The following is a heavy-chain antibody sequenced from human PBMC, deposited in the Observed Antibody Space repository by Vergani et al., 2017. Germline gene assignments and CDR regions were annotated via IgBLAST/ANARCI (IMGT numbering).Heavy chain of an antibody. J-gene: IGHJ1*01. V-gene: IGHV3-30*03. Sequence: QVHLLESGGGVVQPGRSLRLSCVVSGFTSSYYGMHWVRQAPGKGLEWVAVISYDGTQKYYADSVKGRFTISRDNSKSTLYLQMNSLRTEDTAVYYCATKRCGTPGCQIGYFREWGQGTLVTVSS. CDR3: ATKRCGTPGCQIGYFRE. D-gene: IGHD1-1*01. CDR2: ISYDGTQK. CDR1: GFTSSYYG.